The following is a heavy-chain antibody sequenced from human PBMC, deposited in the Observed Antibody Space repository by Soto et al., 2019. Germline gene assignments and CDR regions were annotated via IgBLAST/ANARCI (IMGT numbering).Heavy chain of an antibody. D-gene: IGHD3-22*01. CDR3: ARAVYNSSYHNWFAP. CDR1: GGTFSSYA. CDR2: ILTMYGTA. Sequence: QVQLVQSGAEVKKPGSSVKVSCKASGGTFSSYAISWVRHAPGQGLEWMGGILTMYGTANYAQKFHGRLTINADESTSTAYMELSSLRSEDTAVYYCARAVYNSSYHNWFAPWGQGTLVTVSS. V-gene: IGHV1-69*01. J-gene: IGHJ5*02.